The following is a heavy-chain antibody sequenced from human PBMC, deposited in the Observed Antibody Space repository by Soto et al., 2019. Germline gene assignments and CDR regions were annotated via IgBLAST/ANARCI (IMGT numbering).Heavy chain of an antibody. Sequence: EGQLVESGGGLVQPGESLRLSCAGSGFTFNSYWMSWVRQAAGKGLEWVAKVQQDGSEKYYVDSVKGRFTISRDNAKNSVYLQMNRLRVEDTAVYYCARGGLHRSGYEYYYYYYGLDVWGQGTTVTVAS. J-gene: IGHJ6*02. D-gene: IGHD5-12*01. CDR1: GFTFNSYW. CDR2: VQQDGSEK. V-gene: IGHV3-7*03. CDR3: ARGGLHRSGYEYYYYYYGLDV.